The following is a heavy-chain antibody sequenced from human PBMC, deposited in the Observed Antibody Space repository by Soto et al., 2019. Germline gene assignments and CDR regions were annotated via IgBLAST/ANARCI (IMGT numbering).Heavy chain of an antibody. D-gene: IGHD6-13*01. Sequence: PGGSLRLSCAASGFTFSSYAMSWIRQAPGKGLEWVSAISGSGGSTYYADSVKGRFTISRDNSKNTLYLQMNSLRAEDTAVYYCAKDQGSSWYEIDYWGQGTLVTVSS. CDR1: GFTFSSYA. CDR3: AKDQGSSWYEIDY. V-gene: IGHV3-23*01. CDR2: ISGSGGST. J-gene: IGHJ4*02.